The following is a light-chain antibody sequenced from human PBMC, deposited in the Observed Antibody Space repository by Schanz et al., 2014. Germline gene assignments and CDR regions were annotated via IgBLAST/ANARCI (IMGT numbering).Light chain of an antibody. J-gene: IGLJ3*02. CDR1: SGSVSTSYY. CDR3: VLYMGSGIWL. CDR2: NTY. Sequence: QAVVTQEPSFSVSPGGTVTLTCGLSSGSVSTSYYPSWYQQTPGQAPRTLIYNTYTRSSGVPDRFSGSILGNKAALTITGAQADDESDYYCVLYMGSGIWLFGGGTKVTVL. V-gene: IGLV8-61*01.